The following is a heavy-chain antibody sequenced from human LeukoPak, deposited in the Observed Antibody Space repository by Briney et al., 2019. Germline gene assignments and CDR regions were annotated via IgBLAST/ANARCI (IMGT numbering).Heavy chain of an antibody. J-gene: IGHJ4*02. V-gene: IGHV3-7*01. CDR1: GFTFSSYA. CDR2: IKQDGSEK. Sequence: GGSLRLSCAASGFTFSSYAMSWVRQAPGKGLEWVANIKQDGSEKYYVDSVKGRFTISRDNAKNSLYLQMNSLRAEDTAVYYCARVALYGDLFDYWGQGTLVTVSS. CDR3: ARVALYGDLFDY. D-gene: IGHD4-17*01.